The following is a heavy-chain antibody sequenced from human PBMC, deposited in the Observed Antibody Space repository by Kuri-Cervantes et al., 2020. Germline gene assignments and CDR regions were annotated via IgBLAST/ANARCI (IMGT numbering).Heavy chain of an antibody. CDR1: GFTFSSYG. D-gene: IGHD6-19*01. J-gene: IGHJ5*02. Sequence: LSLTCAASGFTFSSYGMHWVRQAPGKGLEYVSAISSNGGSTYYADSVKGRFTISRDNSRNTLYLQMNSLRAEDTALYYCAKDPLAVASTGAWFDPWGQGTLVTVSS. CDR3: AKDPLAVASTGAWFDP. V-gene: IGHV3-64*04. CDR2: ISSNGGST.